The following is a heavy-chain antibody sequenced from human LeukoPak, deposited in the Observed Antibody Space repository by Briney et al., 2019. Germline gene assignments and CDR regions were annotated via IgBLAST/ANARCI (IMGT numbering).Heavy chain of an antibody. V-gene: IGHV4-39*01. D-gene: IGHD2-2*01. Sequence: SETLSLTCTVSGVSISSSSYYWNWIRQPPGKGLEWIGSIYYIENTYYKPSLKSRLTISVDTSENQFSLKLTSVTATDTAVYYCARSIVLLPAVMGGDFDSWGQGTLVTVSS. CDR3: ARSIVLLPAVMGGDFDS. J-gene: IGHJ4*02. CDR2: IYYIENT. CDR1: GVSISSSSYY.